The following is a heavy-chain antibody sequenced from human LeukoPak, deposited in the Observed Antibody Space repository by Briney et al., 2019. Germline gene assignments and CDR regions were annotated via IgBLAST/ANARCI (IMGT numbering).Heavy chain of an antibody. J-gene: IGHJ3*02. D-gene: IGHD2-2*01. CDR2: IIPIFGTA. Sequence: SVKVSCKASGGTFSSYAISWVRQAPGQGLEWMGGIIPIFGTANYAQKFQGGVTITADESTSTAYMELSSLRSEDTAVYYCTVPAALYDAFDIWGQGTMVTVSS. CDR1: GGTFSSYA. CDR3: TVPAALYDAFDI. V-gene: IGHV1-69*01.